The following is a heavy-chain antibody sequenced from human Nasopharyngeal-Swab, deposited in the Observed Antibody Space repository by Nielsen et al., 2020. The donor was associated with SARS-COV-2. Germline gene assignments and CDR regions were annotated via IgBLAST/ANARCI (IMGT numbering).Heavy chain of an antibody. J-gene: IGHJ5*02. V-gene: IGHV4-59*08. CDR2: IYYSGST. Sequence: WIRQPPGKGLEWIGYIYYSGSTNYNPSLKSRVTISLDTSKNQFSLKLTSVTAADTAVYYCARLLGGYNGGRWFDPWGQGTLVTVSS. CDR3: ARLLGGYNGGRWFDP. D-gene: IGHD4-23*01.